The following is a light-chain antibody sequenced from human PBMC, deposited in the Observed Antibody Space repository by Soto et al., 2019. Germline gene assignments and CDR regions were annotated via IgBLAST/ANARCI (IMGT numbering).Light chain of an antibody. CDR1: QSVLYSSNNKNY. Sequence: DIVMTQSPDSLPVSLGERATINCKSSQSVLYSSNNKNYLAWYQQKPGQPPKLLIYWASTRESGVPDRFSGSGSGTDFTLTISSLQADDVAVYYCQQYYTGRTFGQGTKVEIK. CDR2: WAS. CDR3: QQYYTGRT. J-gene: IGKJ1*01. V-gene: IGKV4-1*01.